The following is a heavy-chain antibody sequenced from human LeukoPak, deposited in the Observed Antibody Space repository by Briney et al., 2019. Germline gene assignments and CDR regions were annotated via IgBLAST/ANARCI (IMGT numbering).Heavy chain of an antibody. D-gene: IGHD7-27*01. V-gene: IGHV5-10-1*04. Sequence: GESLKISCKGSGYSFTTYWISWVRQMPGKGLEWMGRIDPSDSYTNYSPSFQGQVTISADKSISTTYLQWSSLKASDTAMYYCARPNWARRLFDYWGQGTLVTVSS. CDR2: IDPSDSYT. CDR3: ARPNWARRLFDY. J-gene: IGHJ4*02. CDR1: GYSFTTYW.